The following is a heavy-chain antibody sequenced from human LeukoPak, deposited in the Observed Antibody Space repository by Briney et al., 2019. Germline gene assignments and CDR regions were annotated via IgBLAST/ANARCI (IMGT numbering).Heavy chain of an antibody. J-gene: IGHJ4*02. V-gene: IGHV3-30-3*01. CDR1: GFTFSSYA. CDR2: ISYDGSNK. D-gene: IGHD3-22*01. Sequence: GGSLRLSCAASGFTFSSYAMPWVRQVPGKGLEWVAVISYDGSNKYYADSVKGRFTISRDNSKNTLYLQMNSLRAEDTAVYYCARGLYDSSGYYYGGGLFWGQGTLVTVSS. CDR3: ARGLYDSSGYYYGGGLF.